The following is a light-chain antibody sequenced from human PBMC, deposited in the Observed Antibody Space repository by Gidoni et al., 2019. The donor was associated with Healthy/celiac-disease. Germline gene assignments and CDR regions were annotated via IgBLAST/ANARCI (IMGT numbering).Light chain of an antibody. J-gene: IGKJ1*01. CDR1: QSVSSSY. Sequence: EIVLTKSPGTLSLSPGERATLPCRASQSVSSSYLAWYQQKPGQAPRLLIYGASSRATGIPDRFSGSGSGTDFTLTISRLEPEDFAVYYCQQYGSSQWTFGQGTKVEIK. CDR2: GAS. CDR3: QQYGSSQWT. V-gene: IGKV3-20*01.